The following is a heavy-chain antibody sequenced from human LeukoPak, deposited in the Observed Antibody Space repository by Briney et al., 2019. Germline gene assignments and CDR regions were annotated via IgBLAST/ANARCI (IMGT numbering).Heavy chain of an antibody. D-gene: IGHD5-18*01. V-gene: IGHV3-48*04. CDR1: GFTFSSYG. CDR3: ARAIETTWIQLWQSVGY. Sequence: GGSLRLSCAASGFTFSSYGMHWVRQAPGKGLEWVSYISTSGSTIYYADSVKGRFTISRDNAKNSLYLQMNSLRAEDTAVYYCARAIETTWIQLWQSVGYWGQGTLVTVSS. J-gene: IGHJ4*02. CDR2: ISTSGSTI.